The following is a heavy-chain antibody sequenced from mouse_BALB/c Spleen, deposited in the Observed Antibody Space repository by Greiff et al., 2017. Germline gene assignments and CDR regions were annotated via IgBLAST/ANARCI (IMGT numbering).Heavy chain of an antibody. CDR3: AREGGITTAMDY. V-gene: IGHV1-82*01. D-gene: IGHD2-4*01. Sequence: QVQLKESGPELVKPGASVKISCTASGYAFSSSWMNWVKQRPGQGLEWIGRIYPGDGDTNYNGKFKGKATLTADKSSSTAYMQLSSLTSVDSAVYFCAREGGITTAMDYWGQGTSVTVSS. CDR2: IYPGDGDT. CDR1: GYAFSSSW. J-gene: IGHJ4*01.